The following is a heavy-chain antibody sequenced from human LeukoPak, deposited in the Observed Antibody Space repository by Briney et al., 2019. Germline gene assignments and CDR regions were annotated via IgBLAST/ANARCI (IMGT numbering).Heavy chain of an antibody. D-gene: IGHD2-2*02. CDR2: INPNGGAT. CDR3: ARNPPYCTSTSCYNDY. Sequence: ASEKVSCKASGYTFSIYYMHWVRQAPGQGVEWMGWINPNGGATSYAQRFQGRVTMTRDTSISTAYMELSGLTSDDTAVYYCARNPPYCTSTSCYNDYWGQGTLVTVSS. CDR1: GYTFSIYY. V-gene: IGHV1-2*02. J-gene: IGHJ4*02.